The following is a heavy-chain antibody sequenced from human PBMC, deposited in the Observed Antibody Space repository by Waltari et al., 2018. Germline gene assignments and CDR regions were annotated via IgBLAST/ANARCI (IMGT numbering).Heavy chain of an antibody. J-gene: IGHJ5*02. CDR1: GGSISSYY. V-gene: IGHV4-59*01. CDR3: ARGWLEFDP. CDR2: IYYSGST. Sequence: QVQLQESGPGLVKPSETLSLTCTVSGGSISSYYWSWIRQPPGKGLEWIGYIYYSGSTNYNPSLKSRVTISVDTSKNQFSLKLSSVTAADTAVYYCARGWLEFDPWGQGTLVTVSS. D-gene: IGHD6-19*01.